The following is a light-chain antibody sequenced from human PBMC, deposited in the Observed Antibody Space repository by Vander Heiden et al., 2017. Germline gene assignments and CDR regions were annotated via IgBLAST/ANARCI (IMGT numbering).Light chain of an antibody. CDR1: SSNIGSNT. Sequence: QSFLPQPPSASGTPGQRVTISCSGGSSNIGSNTVHWYQQFPGTAPKLLIFSSNQRASGVPDRFSASKSGTSASLAVSGLQSEDEANYYCAAWDDSLNGWVFGGGTTLTVL. CDR3: AAWDDSLNGWV. V-gene: IGLV1-44*01. CDR2: SSN. J-gene: IGLJ3*02.